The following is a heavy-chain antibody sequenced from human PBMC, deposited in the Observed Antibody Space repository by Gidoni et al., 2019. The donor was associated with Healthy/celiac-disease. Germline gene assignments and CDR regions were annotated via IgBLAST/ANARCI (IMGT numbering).Heavy chain of an antibody. D-gene: IGHD3-3*01. CDR2: ISGSGGST. CDR1: GFTFSSYA. CDR3: ANDFWSGTGFDP. V-gene: IGHV3-23*01. Sequence: EVQLLESGGGLVQPGGSLRLSCAASGFTFSSYAMSWVRQAPGKGLEWVSAISGSGGSTYYADSVKGRFTISRDNSKNTLYLQMNSLRAEDTAVYYCANDFWSGTGFDPWGQGTLVTVSS. J-gene: IGHJ5*02.